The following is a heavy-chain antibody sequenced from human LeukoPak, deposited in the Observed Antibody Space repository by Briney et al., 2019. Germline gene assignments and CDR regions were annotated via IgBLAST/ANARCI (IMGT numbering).Heavy chain of an antibody. J-gene: IGHJ4*02. Sequence: GGSLRLSCTTSGFTFTNYWMHWVRQPPGKGLVRVSRMNVDGTNIRYADSVKGRFTISRDNAKNTLYLQMNSLRAEDTAVYYCTRSTNYAYFDYWGQGVLVTVSS. CDR3: TRSTNYAYFDY. CDR2: MNVDGTNI. D-gene: IGHD4/OR15-4a*01. V-gene: IGHV3-74*01. CDR1: GFTFTNYW.